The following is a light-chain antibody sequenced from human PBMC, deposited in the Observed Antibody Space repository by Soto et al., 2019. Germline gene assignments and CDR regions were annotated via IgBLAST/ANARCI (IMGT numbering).Light chain of an antibody. CDR3: STWDDNLSTWL. J-gene: IGLJ3*02. CDR2: SDN. CDR1: NSNVGSNS. Sequence: QPVLIQPPSASGTPGQRVTISCSGRNSNVGSNSVNWYQQFPGMAPKLLLYSDNQRPSGVPDRFSGSKSGSSASLAISGLQSEDEADYHCSTWDDNLSTWLFGGGTKLTVL. V-gene: IGLV1-44*01.